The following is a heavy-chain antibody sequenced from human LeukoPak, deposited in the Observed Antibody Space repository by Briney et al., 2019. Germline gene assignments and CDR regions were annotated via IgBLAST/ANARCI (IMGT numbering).Heavy chain of an antibody. CDR2: ISSSSSTI. CDR1: GFTFSSYS. J-gene: IGHJ3*02. V-gene: IGHV3-48*04. D-gene: IGHD1-26*01. Sequence: GGSLRLSCAASGFTFSSYSMNWVRQAPGKGLEWVSYISSSSSTIYYADSVKGRFTISRDNAKNSLYLQMNSLRAEDTAVYYCARDRSGSYLRRDDAFDIWGQGTMVTVSS. CDR3: ARDRSGSYLRRDDAFDI.